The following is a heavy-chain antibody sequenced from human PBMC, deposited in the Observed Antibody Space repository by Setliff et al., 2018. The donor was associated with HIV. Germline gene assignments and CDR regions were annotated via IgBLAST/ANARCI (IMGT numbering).Heavy chain of an antibody. CDR1: GGSISSSSYY. J-gene: IGHJ6*03. V-gene: IGHV4-39*01. Sequence: SETLSLTCTVSGGSISSSSYYWGWIRQSPGKGLEWIGGIYYSGSTYYNMSLKSRVTISVDTSKDQFSLKLSSVTAADTAVYYCARGLVRMAPNMDVWGKGTTVTVSS. CDR2: IYYSGST. CDR3: ARGLVRMAPNMDV. D-gene: IGHD2-8*01.